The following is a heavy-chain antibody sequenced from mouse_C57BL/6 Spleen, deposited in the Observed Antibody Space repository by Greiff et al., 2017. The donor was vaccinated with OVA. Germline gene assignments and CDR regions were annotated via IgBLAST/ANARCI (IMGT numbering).Heavy chain of an antibody. J-gene: IGHJ3*01. CDR3: TRSEPLRYSAWFAY. Sequence: VQLQQSGTVLARPGASVKMSCKTSGYTFTSYWMHWVKQRPGQGLEWIGAIYPGNSGTSYNQKFKGKATLTAVTSASTAYMELSSLTNEDSAVYDCTRSEPLRYSAWFAYWGQGTLVTVSA. V-gene: IGHV1-5*01. D-gene: IGHD1-1*01. CDR2: IYPGNSGT. CDR1: GYTFTSYW.